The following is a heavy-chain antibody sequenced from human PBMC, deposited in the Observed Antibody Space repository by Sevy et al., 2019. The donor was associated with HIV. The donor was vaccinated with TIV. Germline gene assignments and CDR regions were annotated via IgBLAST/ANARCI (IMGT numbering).Heavy chain of an antibody. CDR2: VYYTGGT. V-gene: IGHV4-59*08. CDR3: VRRNDFDI. CDR1: GGSINSDH. J-gene: IGHJ3*02. Sequence: SETLSLTCTVSGGSINSDHWNWIRQPPGKGLEWIGYVYYTGGTNYNPSLKNRVTISVDRTKNQFSLKLTFVTAADTAVYYCVRRNDFDIWGQGTMVTVSS.